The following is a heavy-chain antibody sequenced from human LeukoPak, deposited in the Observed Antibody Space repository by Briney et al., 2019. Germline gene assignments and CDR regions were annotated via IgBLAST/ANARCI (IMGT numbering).Heavy chain of an antibody. D-gene: IGHD2-2*01. J-gene: IGHJ5*02. CDR3: ARYCSSTSCSGWFDP. Sequence: SETLSLTCTVSGGSLSSYYWSWIRQPAGKGLEWIGRIYSSGSTNYSPFLKSRVTMSVDTSKNQFSLKLSSVTAADTAVYYCARYCSSTSCSGWFDPWGQGTLVTVSS. CDR1: GGSLSSYY. V-gene: IGHV4-4*07. CDR2: IYSSGST.